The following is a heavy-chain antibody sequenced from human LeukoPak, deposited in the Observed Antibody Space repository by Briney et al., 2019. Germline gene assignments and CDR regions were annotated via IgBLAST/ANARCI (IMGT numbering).Heavy chain of an antibody. CDR1: GFTVSSNY. Sequence: GGSLRLSCAASGFTVSSNYMSWVRQAPGKGLEWVSVIYSGGSTYYADSVKGRFTISRDNSKNTLYLQMNSLRAEDTAVYYCARDRVQDYYDSSGYYHYYYYGMDVWGQGTTVTVSS. D-gene: IGHD3-22*01. V-gene: IGHV3-53*01. J-gene: IGHJ6*02. CDR3: ARDRVQDYYDSSGYYHYYYYGMDV. CDR2: IYSGGST.